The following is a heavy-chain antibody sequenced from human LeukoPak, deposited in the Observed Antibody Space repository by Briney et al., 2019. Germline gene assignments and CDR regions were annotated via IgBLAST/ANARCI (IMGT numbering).Heavy chain of an antibody. J-gene: IGHJ4*02. CDR1: GYTFTSYD. V-gene: IGHV1-18*01. Sequence: ASVKVSCKASGYTFTSYDINWVRQAPGQGLEWMGWISAYNGNTNYAQKLQGRVTMTTDTSTSTAYMELRSLRSDDTAVYYCARGSLGYCSGGSCSHPYYFDYWGQGTLVTVSS. D-gene: IGHD2-15*01. CDR3: ARGSLGYCSGGSCSHPYYFDY. CDR2: ISAYNGNT.